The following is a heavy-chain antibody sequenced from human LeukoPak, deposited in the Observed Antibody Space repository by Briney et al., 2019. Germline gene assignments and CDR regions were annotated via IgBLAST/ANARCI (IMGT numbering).Heavy chain of an antibody. Sequence: SETLSLTCTVFGGSISSYYWSWIRQPPGKGLEWIGYIYYSGSTNYNPSLKSRVTISVDTSKNQFSLKLSSVTAADTAVYYCARHSTGGLLWFGEISYYYYYMDVWGKGTTVTVSS. CDR2: IYYSGST. CDR1: GGSISSYY. V-gene: IGHV4-59*08. D-gene: IGHD3-10*01. J-gene: IGHJ6*03. CDR3: ARHSTGGLLWFGEISYYYYYMDV.